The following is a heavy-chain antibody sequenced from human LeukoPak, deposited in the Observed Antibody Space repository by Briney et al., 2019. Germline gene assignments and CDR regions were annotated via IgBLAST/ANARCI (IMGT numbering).Heavy chain of an antibody. CDR3: AREGDTAMPNYYYYYMDV. CDR2: ISAYNGNT. V-gene: IGHV1-18*01. CDR1: GYTFTSYG. D-gene: IGHD5-18*01. J-gene: IGHJ6*03. Sequence: ASVKVSCKASGYTFTSYGISWVRQAPGQGLEWMGWISAYNGNTNYAQKLQGRVTMTTDTSTSTAYMELRSLRSDDTAVYYCAREGDTAMPNYYYYYMDVWGKGTTVTVSS.